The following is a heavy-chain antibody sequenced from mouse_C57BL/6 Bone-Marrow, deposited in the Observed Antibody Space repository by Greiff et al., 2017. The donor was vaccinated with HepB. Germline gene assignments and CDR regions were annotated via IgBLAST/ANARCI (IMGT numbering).Heavy chain of an antibody. D-gene: IGHD1-1*01. CDR3: ARMPHYYGSYSFDY. V-gene: IGHV1-59*01. J-gene: IGHJ2*01. CDR1: GYTFTSYW. Sequence: VQLQQPGAELVRPGTSVKLSCKASGYTFTSYWMHWVKQRPGQGLEWIGVIDPSDSYTNYNQKFKGKATLTVDTSSSTAYMQLSSLTSEDSAVYYCARMPHYYGSYSFDYWGQGTTLTVSS. CDR2: IDPSDSYT.